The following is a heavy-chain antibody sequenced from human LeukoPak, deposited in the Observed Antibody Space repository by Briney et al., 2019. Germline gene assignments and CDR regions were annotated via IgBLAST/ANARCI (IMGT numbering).Heavy chain of an antibody. D-gene: IGHD5-18*01. CDR3: ARVDSGYSYGYYVY. J-gene: IGHJ4*02. CDR2: ISAYNGNT. Sequence: ASVKVSCKASGYTFTCYGINWVRQAPGQGLEWMGWISAYNGNTNYVQKLQGRVTMTTDTSTSTAYMELRSLRSDDTAVYYCARVDSGYSYGYYVYWGQGTLVTVSS. V-gene: IGHV1-18*01. CDR1: GYTFTCYG.